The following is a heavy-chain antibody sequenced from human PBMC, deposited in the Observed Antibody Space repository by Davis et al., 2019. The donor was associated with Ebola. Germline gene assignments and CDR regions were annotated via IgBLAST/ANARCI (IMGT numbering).Heavy chain of an antibody. D-gene: IGHD3-3*01. CDR1: GFTFSSYG. Sequence: GGSLRLSCAASGFTFSSYGMHWVRQAPGKGLEWVSAISGSGGTTYYAGPVKGRFTVARDNSKKTMYLQLNSLRAEDTAVYYCARSGLSFGVVKYHYGMDVWGKGTTVTVSS. CDR3: ARSGLSFGVVKYHYGMDV. V-gene: IGHV3-23*01. CDR2: ISGSGGTT. J-gene: IGHJ6*04.